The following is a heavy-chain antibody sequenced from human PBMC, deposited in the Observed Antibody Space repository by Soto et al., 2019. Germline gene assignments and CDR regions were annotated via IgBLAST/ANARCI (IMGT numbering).Heavy chain of an antibody. CDR1: GFTCHEYT. D-gene: IGHD4-17*01. CDR2: IYGAASGI. CDR3: AKDTHPDGVWDIDW. J-gene: IGHJ4*02. V-gene: IGHV3-23*01. Sequence: VHLLESGGDLVRPGGSLRLSCAASGFTCHEYTMNWVRQAPGKGLEWVSGIYGAASGIYYADSVRGRFTISRDNSRNTVYLQMKNLTAEDTAVYYCAKDTHPDGVWDIDWWGQGARVTVSS.